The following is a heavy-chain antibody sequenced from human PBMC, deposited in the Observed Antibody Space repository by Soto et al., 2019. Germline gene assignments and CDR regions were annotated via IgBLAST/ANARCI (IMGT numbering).Heavy chain of an antibody. J-gene: IGHJ4*02. CDR3: AKALTGTTGPRDY. CDR2: ISGSGGST. CDR1: GFTFSSYA. Sequence: GGSLRLSCAASGFTFSSYAMSWVRQAPGKGLEWVSAISGSGGSTYYADSVKGRFTISRDNSKNTLYLQMNSLRAEDTAVYYSAKALTGTTGPRDYWGQGTLVTVSS. V-gene: IGHV3-23*01. D-gene: IGHD1-7*01.